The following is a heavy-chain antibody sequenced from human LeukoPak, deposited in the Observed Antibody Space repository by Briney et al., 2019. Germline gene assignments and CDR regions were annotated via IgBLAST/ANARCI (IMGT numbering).Heavy chain of an antibody. CDR3: ARDSSTVTTDGMDV. J-gene: IGHJ6*02. CDR2: IYSGGST. D-gene: IGHD4-4*01. V-gene: IGHV3-66*01. Sequence: GGSLRLSCAASGFTVSSNYMSWVRQAPGKGLEWVSVIYSGGSTYYADSVKGSFTISRDNSKNTLYLQMNSLRAEDTAVYYCARDSSTVTTDGMDVWGQGTTVTVSS. CDR1: GFTVSSNY.